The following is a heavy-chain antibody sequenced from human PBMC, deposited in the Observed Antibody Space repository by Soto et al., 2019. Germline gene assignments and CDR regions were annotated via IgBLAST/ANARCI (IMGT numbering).Heavy chain of an antibody. CDR1: GFTFSSYA. CDR3: ATTPKLRFLEWPPFDP. CDR2: ISGSGGST. V-gene: IGHV3-23*01. Sequence: PGGSLRLSCAASGFTFSSYAMSWVRQAPGKGLEWVSAISGSGGSTYYADSVKGRFTISRDNSKNTLYLQMNSLRAEDTAVYYCATTPKLRFLEWPPFDPWGQGTLVTVSS. J-gene: IGHJ5*02. D-gene: IGHD3-3*01.